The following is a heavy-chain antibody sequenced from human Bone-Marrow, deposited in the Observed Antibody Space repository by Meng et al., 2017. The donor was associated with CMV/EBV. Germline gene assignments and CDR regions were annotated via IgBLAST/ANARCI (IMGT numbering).Heavy chain of an antibody. CDR3: VRDKGGAFAY. J-gene: IGHJ4*02. CDR1: GYTFTGYY. CDR2: ISPNNGGT. V-gene: IGHV1-2*02. Sequence: ASVKVSCKASGYTFTGYYMHWVRQAPGQGLEWMGFISPNNGGTLSAQKFQDRVTLSRETSISAAHMELSSLTSDDTAVYYCVRDKGGAFAYWGQGTLVPVAS. D-gene: IGHD2-15*01.